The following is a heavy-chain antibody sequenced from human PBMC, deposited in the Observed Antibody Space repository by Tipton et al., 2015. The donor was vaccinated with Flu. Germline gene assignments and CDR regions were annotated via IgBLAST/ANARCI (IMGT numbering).Heavy chain of an antibody. V-gene: IGHV3-49*04. Sequence: SLRLSCTASGFTFGDYAMSWVRQAPGKGLEWVGFIRSKAYGGTTEYAASVKGRFTISRDDSKSIAYLQMNSLKTEDTAVYYCASPLITRRSFDYWGQGTLVTVSS. J-gene: IGHJ4*02. CDR1: GFTFGDYA. CDR3: ASPLITRRSFDY. CDR2: IRSKAYGGTT. D-gene: IGHD3-22*01.